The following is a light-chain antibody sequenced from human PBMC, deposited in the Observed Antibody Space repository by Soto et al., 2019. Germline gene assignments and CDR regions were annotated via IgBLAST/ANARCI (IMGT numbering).Light chain of an antibody. V-gene: IGLV7-46*01. CDR3: LLSYSSAWV. CDR2: DTN. Sequence: QAVVTQEPSLTVSPGGTVTLTCGSSAGAVTSGHYPYWFQQKPGQAPRTLIYDTNNKHSWTPARFSGSLLGGKAALTLSGAQPEDEAEYYCLLSYSSAWVFGGGTKVTV. J-gene: IGLJ3*02. CDR1: AGAVTSGHY.